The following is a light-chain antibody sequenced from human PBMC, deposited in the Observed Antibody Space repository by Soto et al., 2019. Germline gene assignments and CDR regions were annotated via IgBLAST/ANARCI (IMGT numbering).Light chain of an antibody. J-gene: IGLJ1*01. CDR2: DVS. CDR3: SSYTSSSFYV. CDR1: SSDVGGYNY. V-gene: IGLV2-14*01. Sequence: QSALTQPASVSGAPGQWITISCTGTSSDVGGYNYVSWYQQHPGKAPKLMIYDVSNRPSGVSNRFSGSKSGNTASLTISGLQAEDAADYYCSSYTSSSFYVFGTGTKLTVL.